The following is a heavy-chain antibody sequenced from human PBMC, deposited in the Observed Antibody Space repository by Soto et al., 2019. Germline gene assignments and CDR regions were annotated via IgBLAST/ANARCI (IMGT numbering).Heavy chain of an antibody. CDR2: ISAYNGNT. J-gene: IGHJ6*02. Sequence: GASVKVSLKASGYTFTSYGISWVRQAPGQGLEWMGWISAYNGNTNYAQKLQGRVTMTTDTSTSTAYMELRSLRSDDTAVYYCAREYCSGGSCYYYGMDVWGQGTTVTVSS. D-gene: IGHD2-15*01. CDR3: AREYCSGGSCYYYGMDV. V-gene: IGHV1-18*01. CDR1: GYTFTSYG.